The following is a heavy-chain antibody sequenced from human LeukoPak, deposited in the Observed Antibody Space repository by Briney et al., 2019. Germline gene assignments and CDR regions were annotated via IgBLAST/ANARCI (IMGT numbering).Heavy chain of an antibody. CDR1: GGSISSYY. J-gene: IGHJ4*02. V-gene: IGHV4-59*01. CDR3: ARDGGSGSYYNK. CDR2: IYYSGST. D-gene: IGHD3-10*01. Sequence: SETLSLTCTVSGGSISSYYWNWIRQPPGKGLEWIGYIYYSGSTNYNPSLKSRVTISVDTSKNQFSLKLSSVTAADTAVYYCARDGGSGSYYNKWGQGTLVTVSS.